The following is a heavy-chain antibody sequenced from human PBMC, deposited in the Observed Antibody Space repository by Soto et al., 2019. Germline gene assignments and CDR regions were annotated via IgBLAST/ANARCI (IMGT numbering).Heavy chain of an antibody. CDR3: ARDLGSREGFDI. V-gene: IGHV3-48*02. D-gene: IGHD3-10*01. J-gene: IGHJ3*02. CDR2: ISGSTRTI. Sequence: GGSLRLSCAASGFTFSTYNMNWVRQAPGRGLEWVAFISGSTRTIYFADFVRGRVTVSRDNAKNSLYLQINSLRDEDTAVYYCARDLGSREGFDIWGQGTMVTVSS. CDR1: GFTFSTYN.